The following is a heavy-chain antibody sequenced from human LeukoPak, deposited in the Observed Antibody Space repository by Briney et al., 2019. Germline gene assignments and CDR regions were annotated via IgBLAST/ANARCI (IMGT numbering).Heavy chain of an antibody. Sequence: PGGSLRLSCAASGFTFSSYGMSWVRQAPGKGLEWVSAISGSGGSTYYADSVKGRFTISRDNSKNTLYLQMNSLRAEDTAVYYCAKRTSRRDGYNWDGAFDIWGQGTMVTVSS. CDR3: AKRTSRRDGYNWDGAFDI. V-gene: IGHV3-23*01. CDR2: ISGSGGST. J-gene: IGHJ3*02. CDR1: GFTFSSYG. D-gene: IGHD5-24*01.